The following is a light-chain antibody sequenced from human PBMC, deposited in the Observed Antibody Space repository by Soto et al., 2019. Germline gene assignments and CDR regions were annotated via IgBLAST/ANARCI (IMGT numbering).Light chain of an antibody. J-gene: IGKJ3*01. CDR3: QQANYFPFT. CDR1: QGISSW. Sequence: DIQMTQSPSSVSASVGDRVTITCRASQGISSWFAWYQQKPGMAPKLLIYAASSLQGGVPSRFSGSGSGTDFTFTISCLQPEEFATYYCQQANYFPFTFGPGTKVDIK. V-gene: IGKV1-12*01. CDR2: AAS.